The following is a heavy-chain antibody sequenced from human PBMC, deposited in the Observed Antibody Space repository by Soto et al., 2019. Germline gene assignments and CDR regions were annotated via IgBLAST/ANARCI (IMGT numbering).Heavy chain of an antibody. CDR1: GGAPSGLD. V-gene: IGHV4-34*01. Sequence: SGTLSLTCPVYGGAPSGLDWSGIRKPPGKGLEWIGGINHRGSTNYNPSLKSRVTISVDTSTTQFSLKLSSVTAADTAVYYCARGGAGSHSGFDYWGQGTLVTVSS. CDR2: INHRGST. CDR3: ARGGAGSHSGFDY. D-gene: IGHD1-26*01. J-gene: IGHJ4*02.